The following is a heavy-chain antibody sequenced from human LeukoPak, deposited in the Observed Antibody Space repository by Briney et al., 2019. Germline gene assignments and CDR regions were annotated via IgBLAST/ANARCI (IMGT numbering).Heavy chain of an antibody. CDR1: GGSISSSSYY. D-gene: IGHD6-19*01. Sequence: SETLSLTCTVSGGSISSSSYYWGWIPQPPGKGLEWIGSIYYSGSTYYNPSLKSRVTISVDTSKNQFSLKLSSVTAADTAVYYCATHEWYSSGWDLKYFDYWGQGTLVTVSS. CDR3: ATHEWYSSGWDLKYFDY. V-gene: IGHV4-39*01. CDR2: IYYSGST. J-gene: IGHJ4*02.